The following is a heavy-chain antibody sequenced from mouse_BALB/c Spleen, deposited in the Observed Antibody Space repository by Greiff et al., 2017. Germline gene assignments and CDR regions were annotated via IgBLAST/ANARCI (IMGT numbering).Heavy chain of an antibody. J-gene: IGHJ4*01. V-gene: IGHV5-17*02. CDR3: ARTYGNYDYAMDY. CDR2: ISSGSSTI. CDR1: GFTFSSFG. D-gene: IGHD2-1*01. Sequence: QGVESGGGLVQPGGSRKLSCAASGFTFSSFGMHWVRQAPEKGLEWVAYISSGSSTIYYADTVKGRFTISRDNPKNTLFLQMTSLRSEDTAMYYCARTYGNYDYAMDYWGQGTSVTVSS.